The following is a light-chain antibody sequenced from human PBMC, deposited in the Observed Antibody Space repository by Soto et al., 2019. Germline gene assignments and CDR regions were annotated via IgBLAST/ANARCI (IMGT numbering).Light chain of an antibody. CDR1: QSVGYH. CDR3: QQYGSSST. Sequence: EIVLTQSPATLSLSPGERATLSCRASQSVGYHLAWYQQKPGQAPRLLIYDASNRATGIPARFSGSGSGTEFTLTISILEPEDFAVYYCQQYGSSSTFGQGTKVDI. V-gene: IGKV3-11*01. J-gene: IGKJ1*01. CDR2: DAS.